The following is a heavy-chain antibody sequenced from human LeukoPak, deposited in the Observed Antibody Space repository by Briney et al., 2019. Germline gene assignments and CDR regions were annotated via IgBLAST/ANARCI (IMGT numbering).Heavy chain of an antibody. Sequence: PGRSLRLSCAASGFTFSSYAMHWVRQAPGKGLEWVAVISYDGSSKYYADSVKGRFTISRDNSKNTLYLQMNSLRAEDTAVYYCVRDFHRRLYDTNYYFYWGQGTLVTVSS. D-gene: IGHD3-22*01. CDR1: GFTFSSYA. CDR3: VRDFHRRLYDTNYYFY. CDR2: ISYDGSSK. J-gene: IGHJ4*02. V-gene: IGHV3-30*04.